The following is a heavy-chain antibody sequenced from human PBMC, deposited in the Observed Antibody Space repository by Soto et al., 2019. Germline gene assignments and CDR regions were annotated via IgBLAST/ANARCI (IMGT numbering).Heavy chain of an antibody. CDR2: ISPFNGNT. Sequence: QVQLVQSGTGVKKPGASVKVSCGASGYTFTSYGVTWVRQAPGQGLEWMGWISPFNGNTNYAQKFQGRVTMTTDTSTSTAYMELKGLRSDDTAVYYCVRGRLKYFDYWGQGALVTVTS. V-gene: IGHV1-18*01. CDR1: GYTFTSYG. J-gene: IGHJ4*02. CDR3: VRGRLKYFDY.